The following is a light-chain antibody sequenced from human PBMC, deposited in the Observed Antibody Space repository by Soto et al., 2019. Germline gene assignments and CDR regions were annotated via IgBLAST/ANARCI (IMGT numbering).Light chain of an antibody. CDR3: QTWGTGTVV. J-gene: IGLJ2*01. V-gene: IGLV4-69*01. CDR2: VNSDGSH. CDR1: SGHSSYA. Sequence: QAVVTQSPSASDSLGASVKLTCTLSSGHSSYAIAWHQQQPEKGPRYLMKVNSDGSHSKGDGIPDRFSGSSSGAERYLTISSLQSEDESDYYCQTWGTGTVVFGGGTKLTVL.